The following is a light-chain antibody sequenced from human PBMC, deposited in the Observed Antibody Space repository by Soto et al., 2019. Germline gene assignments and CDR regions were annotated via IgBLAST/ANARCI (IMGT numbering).Light chain of an antibody. CDR2: VAS. CDR3: LQRNSYPYT. CDR1: QGISTY. Sequence: DIQLTQSPSFLYASVGDRVTITCRAIQGISTYLAWYQQKSGKAPKLLLYVASTLESEDPSRFSGSGSGTEFTLTISSLQHEDLATYYCLQRNSYPYTFGQGTKLEIK. J-gene: IGKJ2*01. V-gene: IGKV1-9*01.